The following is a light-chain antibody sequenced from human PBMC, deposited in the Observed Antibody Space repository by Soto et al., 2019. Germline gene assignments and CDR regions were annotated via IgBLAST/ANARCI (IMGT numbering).Light chain of an antibody. CDR2: ESN. V-gene: IGLV2-23*01. CDR1: SSDIGYYNL. Sequence: QPVLTQPGSVAGSPGQSNTISCYGRSSDIGYYNLASWYQRRPGAAPKWIIYESNKRRSGGSTRFSVANSANTASLTIPRLQPEAEADSFPGSYAANDGASSVFGAGTK. CDR3: GSYAANDGASSV. J-gene: IGLJ1*01.